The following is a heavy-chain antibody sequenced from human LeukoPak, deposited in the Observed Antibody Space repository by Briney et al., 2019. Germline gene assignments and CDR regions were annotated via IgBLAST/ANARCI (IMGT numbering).Heavy chain of an antibody. CDR1: GGSISRYY. CDR2: KDYSGST. J-gene: IGHJ2*01. V-gene: IGHV4-59*01. Sequence: SETLSLTCTVSGGSISRYYWSWIRQPPGKGLEWIGYKDYSGSTNYNRSLKSRVTISVDTSKNQFFLKLSSVTAADTAVYYCARVYYSSSYDYWYFDLWGRGTLVTVSS. CDR3: ARVYYSSSYDYWYFDL. D-gene: IGHD6-13*01.